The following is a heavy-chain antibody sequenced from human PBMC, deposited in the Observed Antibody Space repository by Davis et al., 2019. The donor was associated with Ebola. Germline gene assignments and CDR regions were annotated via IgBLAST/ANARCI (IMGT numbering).Heavy chain of an antibody. CDR3: AKHAEELRQDLQFDH. CDR1: GASLNTDY. D-gene: IGHD1-26*01. J-gene: IGHJ4*02. Sequence: MPSETLSLTCAVFGASLNTDYWTWIRQSPGKGLEWIGEVSHDGTTKYNPSLKRRVTISFDTSENQFFLRLTSVSAADTAVYYCAKHAEELRQDLQFDHWGQGTLVTVSS. CDR2: VSHDGTT. V-gene: IGHV4-34*01.